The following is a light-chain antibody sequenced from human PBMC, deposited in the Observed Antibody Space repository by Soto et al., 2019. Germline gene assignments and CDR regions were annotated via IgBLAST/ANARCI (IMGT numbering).Light chain of an antibody. V-gene: IGKV1-12*01. J-gene: IGKJ5*01. CDR2: AAS. CDR1: QGISSW. Sequence: DIQMTQSPSSVSASVGDRVTLTCRASQGISSWLAWYQKKPGKDPNLLIYAASSLQSGVPSRFSGSESGTDFTLTISSLQTEECAIYFCQQANSFPITFGQGTRVDIK. CDR3: QQANSFPIT.